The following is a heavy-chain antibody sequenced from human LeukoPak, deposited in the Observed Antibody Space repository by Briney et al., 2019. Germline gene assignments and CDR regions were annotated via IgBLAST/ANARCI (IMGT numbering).Heavy chain of an antibody. CDR1: GYTFTGYH. J-gene: IGHJ4*02. Sequence: SVKVSCKASGYTFTGYHMHWVRQAPGQGLEWMGGIIPIFGTANYAQKFQGRVTITADESTSTAYMELSSLRSEDTAVYYCARVNYYGSGSRPLDYWGQGTLVTVSS. D-gene: IGHD3-10*01. V-gene: IGHV1-69*13. CDR3: ARVNYYGSGSRPLDY. CDR2: IIPIFGTA.